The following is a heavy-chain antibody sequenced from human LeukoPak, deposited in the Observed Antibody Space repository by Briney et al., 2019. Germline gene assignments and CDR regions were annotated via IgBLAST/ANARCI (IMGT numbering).Heavy chain of an antibody. CDR1: DGPITSDGYY. Sequence: SQTLSLTCTVSDGPITSDGYYWSWVRQLPGKGLDWIGYIYYSGNTYYNPSLKSRVTISVDTSKTQFSLKLTSVTAADTAVYYCARVGARGYIHADAHDSWGQGSLVAV. CDR3: ARVGARGYIHADAHDS. CDR2: IYYSGNT. D-gene: IGHD5-12*01. V-gene: IGHV4-30-4*08. J-gene: IGHJ4*02.